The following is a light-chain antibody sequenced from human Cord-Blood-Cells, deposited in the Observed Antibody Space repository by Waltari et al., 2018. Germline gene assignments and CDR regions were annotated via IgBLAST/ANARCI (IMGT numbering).Light chain of an antibody. J-gene: IGLJ1*01. V-gene: IGLV2-11*01. CDR1: SSDVGGYNY. CDR2: DVS. CDR3: CSYAGSSYV. Sequence: ALTQPRSVSGSPGQSVTISCTGTSSDVGGYNYVSWYQQHPGKAPKLMIYDVSKRPSGVPDRFSGSKSGNTASLTISGLQAEDEADYYCCSYAGSSYVFGTGTKVTVL.